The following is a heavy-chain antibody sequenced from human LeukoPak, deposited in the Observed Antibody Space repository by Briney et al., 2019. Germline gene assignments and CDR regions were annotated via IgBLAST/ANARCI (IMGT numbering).Heavy chain of an antibody. CDR1: GGTFSSYA. D-gene: IGHD6-6*01. CDR3: ARGGDYSSSTDY. CDR2: IIPIFGTA. V-gene: IGHV1-69*05. J-gene: IGHJ4*02. Sequence: SVKVSCKASGGTFSSYAISWVRQAPGQGLEWMGGIIPIFGTANYAQKFQGRVTITTDESTSTAYMELSSLRSEDTAVYYCARGGDYSSSTDYWGQGTLVTVSS.